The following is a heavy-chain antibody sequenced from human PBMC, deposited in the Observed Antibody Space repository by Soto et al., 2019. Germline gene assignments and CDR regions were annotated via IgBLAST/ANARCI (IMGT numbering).Heavy chain of an antibody. CDR1: GGSITSGNSYS. CDR2: ISQTGAT. D-gene: IGHD3-10*01. V-gene: IGHV4-30-2*01. CDR3: ARAVSPYFGTWFDP. J-gene: IGHJ5*02. Sequence: SETLSLTCAVSGGSITSGNSYSWAWIRQPPGRGLEWIGSISQTGATSYNPSLKSRVSVSLDKSKDQFSLRLSSVTAADMAVYYCARAVSPYFGTWFDPWGQGTLVTVSS.